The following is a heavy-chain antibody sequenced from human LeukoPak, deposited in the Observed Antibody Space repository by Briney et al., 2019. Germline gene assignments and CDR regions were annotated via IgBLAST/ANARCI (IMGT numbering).Heavy chain of an antibody. V-gene: IGHV3-74*01. J-gene: IGHJ4*02. D-gene: IGHD3-22*01. CDR3: SRSAYYDGSGNYYDY. Sequence: QPGGSLRLSCAASGFTFSSYWMHWVRQAPGKGLVWVSRISDGGSTTTYADSVKGRFTISRDNAKNTLYLQMNGLRAEDTAVYYCSRSAYYDGSGNYYDYWGQGTLDTVSS. CDR1: GFTFSSYW. CDR2: ISDGGSTT.